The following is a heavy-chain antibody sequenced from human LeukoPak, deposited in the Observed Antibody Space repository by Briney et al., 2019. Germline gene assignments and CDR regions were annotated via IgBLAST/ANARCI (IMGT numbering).Heavy chain of an antibody. CDR1: GGSFSGYY. J-gene: IGHJ4*02. CDR2: INHSGST. CDR3: ARSVSTRFFDY. Sequence: SETLSLTCAVYGGSFSGYYWSWIRQPPGKGLEWIGEINHSGSTNYNPSLKSRVTISVDTSKNQFSLKLSSVTAADTAVYYCARSVSTRFFDYWGQGTLVTASS. V-gene: IGHV4-34*01.